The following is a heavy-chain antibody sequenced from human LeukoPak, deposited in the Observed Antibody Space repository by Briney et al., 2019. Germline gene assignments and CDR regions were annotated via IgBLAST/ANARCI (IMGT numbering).Heavy chain of an antibody. CDR2: IRSSTTYV. CDR3: ASKDVVSYGDAFDI. Sequence: GGSLRLSCAASGFTFSNYNMNWVRQAPGKGLEWVSSIRSSTTYVYYADSVKGRFTISRDNAKNSLYLQMNSLRAEDTAVYYCASKDVVSYGDAFDIWGQGTMVTVSS. D-gene: IGHD5-18*01. V-gene: IGHV3-21*01. J-gene: IGHJ3*02. CDR1: GFTFSNYN.